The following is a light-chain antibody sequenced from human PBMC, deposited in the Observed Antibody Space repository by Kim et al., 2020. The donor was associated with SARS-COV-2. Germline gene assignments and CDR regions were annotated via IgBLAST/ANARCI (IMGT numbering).Light chain of an antibody. Sequence: QSALTQPLSVSGSPGQSVTISCTGTSSDIGYYIGVSWYQQPPGTAPKLMIYEVSNRPSGVPDRFSGSKSGNTASLTISGLQTEDEADYNCSSYISSSTSVVFAGGTQLTVL. CDR3: SSYISSSTSVV. V-gene: IGLV2-18*02. CDR1: SSDIGYYIG. J-gene: IGLJ2*01. CDR2: EVS.